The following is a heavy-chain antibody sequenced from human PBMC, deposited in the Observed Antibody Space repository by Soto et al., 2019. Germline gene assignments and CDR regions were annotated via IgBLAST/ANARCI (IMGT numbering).Heavy chain of an antibody. CDR3: XXXXNVVGYYFDY. Sequence: EVQLVESGGGLVQPGGSLRLSCAASGFTFSSYSMNWVRQAPGKGLEWVSYISSSSSTIYYADSVKGRFTISRDNAKNXXXXXXXXXXXXXXXXXXXXXXXNVVGYYFDYWGQGTLVTVSS. D-gene: IGHD1-1*01. CDR1: GFTFSSYS. J-gene: IGHJ4*02. V-gene: IGHV3-48*01. CDR2: ISSSSSTI.